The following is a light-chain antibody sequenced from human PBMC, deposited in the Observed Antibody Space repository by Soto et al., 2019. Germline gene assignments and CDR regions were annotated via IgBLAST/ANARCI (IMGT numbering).Light chain of an antibody. V-gene: IGKV2-30*01. CDR2: KVS. Sequence: DVVMTQSPLSLPVSLGQPASISCKSSQGLLYGDGHTYLNWFQLRPGQSPRRLIYKVSDRDSGVPDRFSGSGSGTDFTLKISRVEADEGGLYYCLQATHCPPTFGQGTKVEI. CDR1: QGLLYGDGHTY. CDR3: LQATHCPPT. J-gene: IGKJ1*01.